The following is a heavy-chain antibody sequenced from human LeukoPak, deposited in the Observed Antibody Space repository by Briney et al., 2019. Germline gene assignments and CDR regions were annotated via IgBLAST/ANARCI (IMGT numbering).Heavy chain of an antibody. CDR2: ISCDGSNK. CDR3: ANYPGLSYGDYTFPIDY. Sequence: PGGSLRLSCAASGFTFSSYGMHWVRQAPGKGLEWVAVISCDGSNKYYADSVKGRFTISRDNSKNTLYLQMNSLRAEDTAVYYCANYPGLSYGDYTFPIDYWGQGTLVTVSS. CDR1: GFTFSSYG. J-gene: IGHJ4*02. V-gene: IGHV3-30*18. D-gene: IGHD4-17*01.